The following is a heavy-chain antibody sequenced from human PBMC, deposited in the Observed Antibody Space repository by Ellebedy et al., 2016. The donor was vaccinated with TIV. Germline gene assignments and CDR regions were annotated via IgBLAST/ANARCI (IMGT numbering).Heavy chain of an antibody. J-gene: IGHJ4*02. CDR3: AKSPSRKPGLLDY. V-gene: IGHV3-23*01. Sequence: GESLKISCASSGFTFSSYALNRVSQAPGKGLEWVSLISRTGGSTNYADSVKGRFTISRDNSKNMLYLQMNSLRAEDTAIYYCAKSPSRKPGLLDYWGQGTLVTVSS. D-gene: IGHD1-14*01. CDR1: GFTFSSYA. CDR2: ISRTGGST.